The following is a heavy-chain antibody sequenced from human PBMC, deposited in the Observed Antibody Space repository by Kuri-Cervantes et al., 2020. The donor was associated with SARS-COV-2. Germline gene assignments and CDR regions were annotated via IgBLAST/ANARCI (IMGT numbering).Heavy chain of an antibody. J-gene: IGHJ4*02. CDR3: ARGIGIAAAGH. Sequence: GEYLKTYCAAAGFVFSSYVMSWVRQAPGKGLEWVSAINGSGGSTYYADSVKGRFTISRDNSKNTLYLQMNSLRAEDTAVYYCARGIGIAAAGHWGQGTLVTVSS. CDR2: INGSGGST. CDR1: GFVFSSYV. D-gene: IGHD6-13*01. V-gene: IGHV3-23*01.